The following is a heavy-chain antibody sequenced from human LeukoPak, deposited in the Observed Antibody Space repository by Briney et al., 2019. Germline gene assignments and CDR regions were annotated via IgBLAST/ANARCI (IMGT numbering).Heavy chain of an antibody. CDR2: ISAYNGNT. V-gene: IGHV1-18*01. CDR1: GYTFTSYG. Sequence: GASVTVSCKASGYTFTSYGISWVRQAPGQGLEWMGWISAYNGNTNYAQKLQGRVTMTTDTSTSTAYMELRSLRSDDTAVYYCARALGYGGDNWFDPWGQGTLVTVSS. J-gene: IGHJ5*02. CDR3: ARALGYGGDNWFDP. D-gene: IGHD4-23*01.